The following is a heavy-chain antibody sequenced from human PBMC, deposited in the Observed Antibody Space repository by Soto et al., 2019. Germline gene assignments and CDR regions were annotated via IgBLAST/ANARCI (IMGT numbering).Heavy chain of an antibody. Sequence: SATLSLTCTVSGDSITSNCYFWAWIRQPPGKGLEWIGSIYYSGTTYHNPSLKSRVTISVDRSHNQFSLKLTSVTAADTAVSYCAPRLIYWGQGTPVTVS. CDR1: GDSITSNCYF. J-gene: IGHJ4*02. CDR3: APRLIY. D-gene: IGHD6-25*01. V-gene: IGHV4-39*01. CDR2: IYYSGTT.